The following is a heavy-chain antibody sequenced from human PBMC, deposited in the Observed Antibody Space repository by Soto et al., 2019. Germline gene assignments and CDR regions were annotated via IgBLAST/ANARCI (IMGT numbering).Heavy chain of an antibody. D-gene: IGHD1-1*01. J-gene: IGHJ3*02. V-gene: IGHV3-66*01. CDR1: GFTVSDNY. CDR3: ASDIFKTGATGVFDI. Sequence: EVQLVESGGGLVQPGGSLRLSCAASGFTVSDNYMSWARQAPGQGLEWVSVIYAAGSTYYIDSVNGRFTISRDNSKNTLYLQMNSLRAEDTAVYYCASDIFKTGATGVFDIWGQGTRVTVSS. CDR2: IYAAGST.